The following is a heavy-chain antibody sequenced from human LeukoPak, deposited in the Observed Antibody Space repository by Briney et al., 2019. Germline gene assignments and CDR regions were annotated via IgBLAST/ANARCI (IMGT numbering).Heavy chain of an antibody. V-gene: IGHV1-8*01. CDR1: GYTFTSYD. CDR3: ARRGDSSGYYYL. J-gene: IGHJ4*02. Sequence: AASVKVSCKASGYTFTSYDFNWVRQATGQRPEWMGWMSPNSGDTGYAQKFQGRVTMTEDTSTDTAYMELSSLRSEDTAVYYCARRGDSSGYYYLWGQGTLVTVSS. CDR2: MSPNSGDT. D-gene: IGHD3-22*01.